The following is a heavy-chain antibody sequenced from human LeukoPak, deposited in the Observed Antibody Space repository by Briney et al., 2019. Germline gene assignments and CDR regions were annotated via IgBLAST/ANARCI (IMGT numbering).Heavy chain of an antibody. V-gene: IGHV3-53*01. Sequence: GGSLRLSCAASGFTVSSNYMSWVRQAPGKGLEWVSVIYSGGSTYYADSVKGRFTISRDNSRNTLYLQMNSLRAEDTAVYYCARVRGVVAWDLWGRGTLVTISS. J-gene: IGHJ2*01. CDR1: GFTVSSNY. CDR2: IYSGGST. CDR3: ARVRGVVAWDL. D-gene: IGHD3-10*01.